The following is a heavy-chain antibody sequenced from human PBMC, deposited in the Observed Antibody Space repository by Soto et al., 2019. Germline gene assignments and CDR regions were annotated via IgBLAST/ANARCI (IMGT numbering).Heavy chain of an antibody. J-gene: IGHJ6*02. Sequence: SVKVSCKASGGTFSSYAISWVRQAPGQGLEWMGGIIPIFGTANYAQKFQGRVTITADESTSTAYMELSSLRSEDTAVYYCARVNRLYNWNESYYYGMDVWGQGTTVTVSS. CDR1: GGTFSSYA. D-gene: IGHD1-1*01. V-gene: IGHV1-69*13. CDR3: ARVNRLYNWNESYYYGMDV. CDR2: IIPIFGTA.